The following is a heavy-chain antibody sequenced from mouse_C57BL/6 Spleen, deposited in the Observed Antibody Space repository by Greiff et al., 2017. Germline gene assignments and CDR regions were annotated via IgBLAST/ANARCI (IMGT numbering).Heavy chain of an antibody. Sequence: QVQLQQPGAELVRPGTSVKLSCKASGYTFTSYWMHWVKQRPGQGLEWIGVIDPSDSYTNYNQKFKGNATLTVATSSSTAYMQLSSLTSEDSAVYYCAVDRSVACFAYWGQGALVTVSA. CDR1: GYTFTSYW. D-gene: IGHD3-2*02. CDR3: AVDRSVACFAY. CDR2: IDPSDSYT. J-gene: IGHJ3*01. V-gene: IGHV1-59*01.